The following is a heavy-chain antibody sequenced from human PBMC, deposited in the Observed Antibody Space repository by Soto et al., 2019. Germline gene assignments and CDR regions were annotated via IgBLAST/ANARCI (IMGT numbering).Heavy chain of an antibody. CDR3: ASLGLGTTCYMDV. D-gene: IGHD1-1*01. CDR1: GGSISSSSYY. Sequence: SETLSLTCTVSGGSISSSSYYWGWIRQPPGKGLEWIGSIYYSGSTYYNPSLKSRVTISVDTSKNQFSLKLSSVTAADTAVYYCASLGLGTTCYMDVWGKGTTVTVSS. V-gene: IGHV4-39*01. J-gene: IGHJ6*03. CDR2: IYYSGST.